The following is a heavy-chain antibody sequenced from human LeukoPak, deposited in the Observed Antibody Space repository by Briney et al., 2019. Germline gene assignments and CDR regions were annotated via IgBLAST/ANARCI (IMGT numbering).Heavy chain of an antibody. CDR1: GFTVSSNY. J-gene: IGHJ4*02. V-gene: IGHV3-53*01. D-gene: IGHD6-13*01. CDR2: IYSGGST. Sequence: PGGSLRLSCAASGFTVSSNYMSWVRQAPGKGLEWVSVIYSGGSTYYANSVKGRFTISRDNAKNSLYLQMNSLRAEDTAVYYCARDEVSSSHDYWGQGTLVTVSS. CDR3: ARDEVSSSHDY.